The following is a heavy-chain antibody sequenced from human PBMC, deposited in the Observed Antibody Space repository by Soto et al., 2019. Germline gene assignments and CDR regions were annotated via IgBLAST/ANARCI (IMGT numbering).Heavy chain of an antibody. D-gene: IGHD1-26*01. J-gene: IGHJ4*02. CDR3: TPVYGSGSWGLYFHS. CDR2: VFWDGGE. V-gene: IGHV2-5*02. Sequence: QITLRESGPSLVKPTDTLTLTCTFSGFSLTTTGVGVGWIRQPPGKALEWLADVFWDGGERYSPSLKSRVTINKDTSKDQIVLTMTNSDPADTVPYYCTPVYGSGSWGLYFHSWAQGTLVTVSS. CDR1: GFSLTTTGVG.